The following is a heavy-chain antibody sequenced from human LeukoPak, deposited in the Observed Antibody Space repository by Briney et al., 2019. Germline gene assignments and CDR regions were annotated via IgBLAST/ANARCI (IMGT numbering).Heavy chain of an antibody. CDR3: TRGSSGRRDN. D-gene: IGHD6-19*01. V-gene: IGHV1-8*01. CDR1: GYTFTSCD. J-gene: IGHJ4*02. Sequence: GASVTVSCKASGYTFTSCDINWVRQATGHGLEWMGWMNPNSGNTGYGQSFQGRITMTRDISIGTAYMELSNLTSEDTAIYYCTRGSSGRRDNWGQGTLVTVSA. CDR2: MNPNSGNT.